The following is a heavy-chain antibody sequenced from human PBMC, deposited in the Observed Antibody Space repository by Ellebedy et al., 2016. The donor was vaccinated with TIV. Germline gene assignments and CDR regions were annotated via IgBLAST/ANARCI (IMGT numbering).Heavy chain of an antibody. J-gene: IGHJ4*02. CDR3: ARDRTATSFDY. V-gene: IGHV4-38-2*02. CDR2: IYHSGST. Sequence: MPSETLSLTCTVSGYSISSGYYWGWFRQPPGKGLEWIGCIYHSGSTYSNPSLKSRVTISVDTSKNQFSLKLSSVTAADTAVDYCARDRTATSFDYWGQGALVTVSS. CDR1: GYSISSGYY. D-gene: IGHD1-1*01.